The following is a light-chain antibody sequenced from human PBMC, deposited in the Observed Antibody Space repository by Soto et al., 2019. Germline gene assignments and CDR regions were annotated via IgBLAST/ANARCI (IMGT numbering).Light chain of an antibody. CDR2: KAS. CDR1: QGISSW. J-gene: IGKJ1*01. Sequence: DIQMTQSPSTLSASIGDRVTITCRASQGISSWLAWYQQKPGKAPKLLIYKASSLETGVPSRFSGSGSGTEFTLTITSLQPDDFATYYCQQYNSLLGTFGQGTKVEVK. V-gene: IGKV1-5*03. CDR3: QQYNSLLGT.